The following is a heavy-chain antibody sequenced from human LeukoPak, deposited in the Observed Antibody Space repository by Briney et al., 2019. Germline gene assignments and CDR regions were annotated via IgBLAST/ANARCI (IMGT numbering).Heavy chain of an antibody. D-gene: IGHD4-17*01. CDR1: GYTFTVYY. CDR2: INPNSGGT. CDR3: ARDLVHGDDFDY. Sequence: ASVKVSCKASGYTFTVYYMHWVRQAPGQGLEWMGRINPNSGGTNYAQKFQGRVTMTRDTSISTAYMELSRLRSDDTAVYYCARDLVHGDDFDYWGQGTLVTVSS. J-gene: IGHJ4*02. V-gene: IGHV1-2*06.